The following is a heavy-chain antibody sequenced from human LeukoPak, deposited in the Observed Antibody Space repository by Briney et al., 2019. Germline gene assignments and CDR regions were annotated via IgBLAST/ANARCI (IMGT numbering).Heavy chain of an antibody. D-gene: IGHD6-13*01. CDR1: DYIFSGHF. CDR3: ARRPPMSAADNWLDP. J-gene: IGHJ5*02. CDR2: IDPNSGGT. V-gene: IGHV1-2*06. Sequence: ASVKASCKASDYIFSGHFIHWVRQAPGQGLEWIGRIDPNSGGTSFAPKFQGRVTMTRDTSISTAYMEVTRLTSDDTAVYYCARRPPMSAADNWLDPWGQGTLVTVSS.